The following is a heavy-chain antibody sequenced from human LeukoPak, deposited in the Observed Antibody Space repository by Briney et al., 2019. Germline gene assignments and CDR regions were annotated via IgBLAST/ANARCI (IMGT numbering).Heavy chain of an antibody. CDR1: GFTFSSYW. V-gene: IGHV3-7*01. D-gene: IGHD3-10*01. CDR2: IKQDGSEK. Sequence: GGSLRLSCAASGFTFSSYWMSWVRQAPGKGLEWVANIKQDGSEKYYVVSVKGRFTISRDNAKNSLYLQMNSLRAEDTAVYYCARESITMVRGVIDWFDPWGQGTLVTVSS. CDR3: ARESITMVRGVIDWFDP. J-gene: IGHJ5*02.